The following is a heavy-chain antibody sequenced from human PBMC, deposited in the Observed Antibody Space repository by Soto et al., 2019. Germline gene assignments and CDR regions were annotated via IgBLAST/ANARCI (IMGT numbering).Heavy chain of an antibody. J-gene: IGHJ6*02. CDR2: IYYSGST. D-gene: IGHD5-12*01. CDR1: GGSISSYY. Sequence: PSETLSLTCTVSGGSISSYYWSWIRQPPGKGLEWIGYIYYSGSTNYNPSLKSRVTISVDTSKNQFSLKLSSVTAADTAVYYCARGGYYYYGMHVWGQGTTVTVSS. V-gene: IGHV4-59*01. CDR3: ARGGYYYYGMHV.